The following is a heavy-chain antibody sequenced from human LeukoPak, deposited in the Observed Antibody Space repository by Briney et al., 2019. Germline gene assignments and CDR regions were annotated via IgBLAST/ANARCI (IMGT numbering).Heavy chain of an antibody. CDR3: ARDYCSGGSCYSAWFDP. Sequence: ASVKVSCKASGYTFTSYGISWVRQAPGQGLEWMGWISPYNGNTNYAQKLQGRVTMTTDTSTSTAYMELRSLRSDDTAVYYCARDYCSGGSCYSAWFDPWGQGTLVTVSS. CDR2: ISPYNGNT. V-gene: IGHV1-18*01. CDR1: GYTFTSYG. J-gene: IGHJ5*02. D-gene: IGHD2-15*01.